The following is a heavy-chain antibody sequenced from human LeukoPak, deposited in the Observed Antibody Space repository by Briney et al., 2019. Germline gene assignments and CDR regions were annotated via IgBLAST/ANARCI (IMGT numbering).Heavy chain of an antibody. V-gene: IGHV4-59*01. CDR3: AGGGYDDGGPIFDY. Sequence: PSETLSLTCTVSGGSFSSYYWSWIRQPPGKGLEWIGYIYYSGSTNYNPSLKSRVTISVDTSKNQFSLKLSSVTAADTAVYYCAGGGYDDGGPIFDYWGQGTLVTVSS. CDR1: GGSFSSYY. CDR2: IYYSGST. D-gene: IGHD5-12*01. J-gene: IGHJ4*02.